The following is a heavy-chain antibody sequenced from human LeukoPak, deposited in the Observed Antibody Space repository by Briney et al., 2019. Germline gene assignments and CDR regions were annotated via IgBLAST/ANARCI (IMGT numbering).Heavy chain of an antibody. Sequence: GGPLRLSRAASGFTFSSYCMSWVGHAPGQGLARVANIKQDGSEKYYVDSVKGRFTISRDNAKNSLYLQMNSLRAEDTAVYYCARVLVGDWYFDLWGRGTLVTVSS. CDR2: IKQDGSEK. D-gene: IGHD1-26*01. CDR3: ARVLVGDWYFDL. V-gene: IGHV3-7*01. CDR1: GFTFSSYC. J-gene: IGHJ2*01.